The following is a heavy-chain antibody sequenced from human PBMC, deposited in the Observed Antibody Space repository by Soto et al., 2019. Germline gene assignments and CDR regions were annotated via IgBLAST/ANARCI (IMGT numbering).Heavy chain of an antibody. J-gene: IGHJ4*02. CDR1: GFTFSSYG. Sequence: PGGSLRLSCAASGFTFSSYGMHWVRQAPGKGMEWVAVISYDGSNKYYADSVKGRFTISRDNSKNTLYLQMNSLRAEDTAVYYCAKGEGDIVVVPAAVGFDYWGQGTLVTVSS. D-gene: IGHD2-2*01. CDR3: AKGEGDIVVVPAAVGFDY. V-gene: IGHV3-30*18. CDR2: ISYDGSNK.